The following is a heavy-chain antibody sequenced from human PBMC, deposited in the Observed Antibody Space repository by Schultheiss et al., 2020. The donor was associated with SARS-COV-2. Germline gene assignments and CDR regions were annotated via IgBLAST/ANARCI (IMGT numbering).Heavy chain of an antibody. CDR3: ARTGDNSGYFAYLDS. D-gene: IGHD3-22*01. CDR1: GFTFSTYG. V-gene: IGHV3-30*03. CDR2: ISYDGNK. Sequence: GGSLRLSCAASGFTFSTYGMHWVRQAPGKGLEWVAVISYDGNKYYADSVKGRFTISRDNSKNTLYLQMNSLRAEDTAVYHCARTGDNSGYFAYLDSWGQGTLVTVSS. J-gene: IGHJ4*02.